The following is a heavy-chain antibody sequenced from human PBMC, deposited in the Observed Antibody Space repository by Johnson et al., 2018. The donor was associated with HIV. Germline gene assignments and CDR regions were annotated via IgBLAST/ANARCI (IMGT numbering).Heavy chain of an antibody. CDR2: IYSGGST. Sequence: EMQLVESGGGLVQPGGSLRLSCAASGFTVSSNYMSWVRQARGKGLEWVSVIYSGGSTYYADSVKGRFTISRDNSKNMLYLQMNSLRADDTALYYCAKGGYSSSWYLWDTFNMWGQGTMVTVSS. J-gene: IGHJ3*02. CDR1: GFTVSSNY. V-gene: IGHV3-66*01. D-gene: IGHD2-2*01. CDR3: AKGGYSSSWYLWDTFNM.